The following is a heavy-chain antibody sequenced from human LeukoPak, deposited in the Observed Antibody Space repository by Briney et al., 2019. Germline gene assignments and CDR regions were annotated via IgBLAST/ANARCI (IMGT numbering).Heavy chain of an antibody. Sequence: GGSLRLSCAASGFTFSSYAMNWVRQAPGKGLEWVSLISTSGNTHYADSVEGRFTISRDNSKNTLYLQMDSLRAEDTAVYHCAKDLDSTGYYSYNYWGRGTLVTVSS. D-gene: IGHD3-22*01. CDR2: ISTSGNT. V-gene: IGHV3-23*01. CDR3: AKDLDSTGYYSYNY. CDR1: GFTFSSYA. J-gene: IGHJ4*02.